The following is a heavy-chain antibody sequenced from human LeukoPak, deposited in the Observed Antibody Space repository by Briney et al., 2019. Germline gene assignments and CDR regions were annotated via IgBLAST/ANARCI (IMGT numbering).Heavy chain of an antibody. J-gene: IGHJ6*03. CDR1: GYTFTSYD. CDR3: ARDRPGSYRPAVENYYYYMDV. V-gene: IGHV1-8*03. D-gene: IGHD3-16*02. CDR2: MNPNSGNT. Sequence: ASVKVSCKASGYTFTSYDINWVRQATGQGLEWMGWMNPNSGNTGYAQKFQGRVTIARNTSISTAYMELSSLRSEDTAVYYCARDRPGSYRPAVENYYYYMDVWGKGTTVTISS.